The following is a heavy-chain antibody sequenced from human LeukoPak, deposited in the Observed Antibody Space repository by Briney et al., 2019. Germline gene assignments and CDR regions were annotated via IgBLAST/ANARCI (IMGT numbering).Heavy chain of an antibody. D-gene: IGHD3-22*01. CDR1: GGSFSGYY. CDR3: ARGHVSYYYDSSGYLEY. J-gene: IGHJ4*02. Sequence: SETLSLTCAVYGGSFSGYYWSWIRQPPGKGLEWIGEINHSGSTNYNPSLKSRVTISVDTSKNQFSLKLSPVTAADTAVYYCARGHVSYYYDSSGYLEYWGQGTLVTVSS. CDR2: INHSGST. V-gene: IGHV4-34*01.